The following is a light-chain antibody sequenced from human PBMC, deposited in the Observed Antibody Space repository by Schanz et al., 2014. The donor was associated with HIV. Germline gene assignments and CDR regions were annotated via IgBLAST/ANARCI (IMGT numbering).Light chain of an antibody. CDR2: RAS. Sequence: ETVMTQSPGTLSVSPGERVTLSCRASRSVNSNLAWYQQKPGQAPRLLIYRASTRTTGIPARFSGSGSGTEYTLTISSLQSEDFAVYYCQQYENWPTFGQGTRLEIK. V-gene: IGKV3-15*01. CDR1: RSVNSN. CDR3: QQYENWPT. J-gene: IGKJ5*01.